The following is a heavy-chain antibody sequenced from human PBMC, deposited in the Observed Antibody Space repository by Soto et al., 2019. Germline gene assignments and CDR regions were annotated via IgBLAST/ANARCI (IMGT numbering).Heavy chain of an antibody. CDR1: GFTFSSYA. D-gene: IGHD3-16*01. Sequence: EVQLLESGGGLVQPGGSLRLSCAASGFTFSSYAMSWVRQAPGKGLEWASAISGSGASTYYADSVKGRFTISRDNSKNTLYLQMHSLRAEYTAVHYSAKDGPYYDYVFVSHPPASYGGQGPMDTVS. V-gene: IGHV3-23*01. CDR2: ISGSGAST. J-gene: IGHJ4*02. CDR3: AKDGPYYDYVFVSHPPASY.